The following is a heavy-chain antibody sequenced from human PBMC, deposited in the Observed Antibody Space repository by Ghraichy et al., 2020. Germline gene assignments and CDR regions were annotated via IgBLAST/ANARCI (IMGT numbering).Heavy chain of an antibody. CDR1: GFTFSSYW. D-gene: IGHD2-2*01. V-gene: IGHV3-7*03. J-gene: IGHJ6*03. Sequence: GGSLRLSCAASGFTFSSYWMSWVRQAPGKGLEWVANIKQDGSEKYYVASVKGRFTISRDNAKNSLYLQMNSLRAEDTAVYYCARGGVPAARRLYYYYYYMDVWGKGTTVTVSS. CDR3: ARGGVPAARRLYYYYYYMDV. CDR2: IKQDGSEK.